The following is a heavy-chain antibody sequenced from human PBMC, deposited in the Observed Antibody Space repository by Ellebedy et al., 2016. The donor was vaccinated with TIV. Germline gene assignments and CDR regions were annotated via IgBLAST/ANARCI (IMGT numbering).Heavy chain of an antibody. CDR3: ARDHRLGTCMDV. V-gene: IGHV4-30-2*01. Sequence: SETLSLXXAVSGGSISSGGYSWSWIRQPPGKGLEWIGYIYHSGSTNYNPSLKSRVTISVDKSKNQFSLKLSSVTAADTAVYYCARDHRLGTCMDVWGQGTTVTVSS. D-gene: IGHD1-1*01. J-gene: IGHJ6*02. CDR1: GGSISSGGYS. CDR2: IYHSGST.